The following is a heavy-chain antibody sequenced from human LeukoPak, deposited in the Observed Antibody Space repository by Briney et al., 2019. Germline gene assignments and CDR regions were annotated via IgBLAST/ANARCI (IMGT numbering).Heavy chain of an antibody. CDR1: GFTFSDYY. D-gene: IGHD5-24*01. Sequence: NPGGSLRLSCAASGFTFSDYYMSWIRQAPGKGLVWVSYISSSGSTIYYADSVKGRFTISRDNAKNSLYLQMNSLRAEDTAVYYCARARERWLQSANFDYWGQGTLVTVSS. CDR2: ISSSGSTI. V-gene: IGHV3-11*04. J-gene: IGHJ4*02. CDR3: ARARERWLQSANFDY.